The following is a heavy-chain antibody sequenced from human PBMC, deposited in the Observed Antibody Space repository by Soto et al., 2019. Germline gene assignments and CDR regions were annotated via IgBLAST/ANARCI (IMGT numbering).Heavy chain of an antibody. Sequence: EVQLLESGGGLVQPGGSLRLSCAASGFPFSCCAMSWVRQAPGKGLEWVSTIHGHGGYIHYTDSVKGRFIISRDNSMNTVDLQMNSLRAEDTAVYYCAKNRGSGSYSNWSFDVWCRGTLVTVSS. CDR2: IHGHGGYI. CDR1: GFPFSCCA. D-gene: IGHD1-26*01. V-gene: IGHV3-23*01. J-gene: IGHJ2*01. CDR3: AKNRGSGSYSNWSFDV.